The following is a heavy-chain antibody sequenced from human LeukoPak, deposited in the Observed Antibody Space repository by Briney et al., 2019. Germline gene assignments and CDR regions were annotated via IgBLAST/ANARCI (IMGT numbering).Heavy chain of an antibody. CDR2: IYSGGAI. CDR1: GFAVGSNY. V-gene: IGHV3-53*01. J-gene: IGHJ4*02. Sequence: PGGSLRLSCVASGFAVGSNYMSWVRQAPGKGLEWVSLIYSGGAIRYADSVKGRFTISRDSSKNTLFLQMNDLTVEDTARYYCARGPGNWGQGILVTVSS. D-gene: IGHD1-14*01. CDR3: ARGPGN.